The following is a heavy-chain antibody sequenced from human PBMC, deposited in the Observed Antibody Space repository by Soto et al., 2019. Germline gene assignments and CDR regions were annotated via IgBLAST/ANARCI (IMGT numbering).Heavy chain of an antibody. CDR2: INPSGGST. J-gene: IGHJ4*02. CDR3: ASQSRNYYDSSGYHCDY. V-gene: IGHV1-46*01. CDR1: GYTFTSYY. D-gene: IGHD3-22*01. Sequence: ASVTVSCKASGYTFTSYYMHWVRQAPGQGLEWMGIINPSGGSTSYAQKFQGRVTMTRDTSTSTVYMELSSLRSEDTAVYYCASQSRNYYDSSGYHCDYWGQGTMGTVS.